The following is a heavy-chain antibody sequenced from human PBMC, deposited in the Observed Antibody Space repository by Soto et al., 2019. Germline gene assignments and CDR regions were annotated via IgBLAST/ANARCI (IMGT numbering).Heavy chain of an antibody. CDR3: ARMKDSSGWYFGYFDY. Sequence: QVQLVQSGAEVKKPGASVKVSCKASGYTFTGYYMHWVRQAPGQGLEWMGWNNPNSGGTNYAQKFQGWVTMTRDTSISTAYMELSRLRSDDTAVYYCARMKDSSGWYFGYFDYWGQGTLVTVSS. CDR2: NNPNSGGT. CDR1: GYTFTGYY. V-gene: IGHV1-2*04. J-gene: IGHJ4*02. D-gene: IGHD6-19*01.